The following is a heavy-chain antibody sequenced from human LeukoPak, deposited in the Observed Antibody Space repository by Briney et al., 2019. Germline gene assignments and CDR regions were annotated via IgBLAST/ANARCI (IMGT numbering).Heavy chain of an antibody. V-gene: IGHV3-21*04. D-gene: IGHD1-14*01. Sequence: PGGSLRLSCAASGFTFSSYTMNGVRKAPGKGLEWDSSIISNRKYIYYADSVKGRFTISRDNAKPSLYLQMNSLRAEDTAVFYCARDVGMATPDSWGQGTLVVVSS. CDR1: GFTFSSYT. CDR2: IISNRKYI. J-gene: IGHJ4*02. CDR3: ARDVGMATPDS.